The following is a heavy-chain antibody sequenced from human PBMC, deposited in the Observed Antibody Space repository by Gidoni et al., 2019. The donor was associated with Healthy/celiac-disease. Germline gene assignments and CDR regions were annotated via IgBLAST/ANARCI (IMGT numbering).Heavy chain of an antibody. D-gene: IGHD1-1*01. CDR1: GGSISRSSYY. CDR3: ARVAALEPENEYYGMDV. J-gene: IGHJ6*02. Sequence: QLQLQESGPGLVKPSETLSLTCTVSGGSISRSSYYWGWIRQPPGKGLEWIGSIYYSGSTYYNPSLKSRVTISVDTSKNQFSLKLSSVTAADTAVYYCARVAALEPENEYYGMDVWGQGTTVTVSS. V-gene: IGHV4-39*07. CDR2: IYYSGST.